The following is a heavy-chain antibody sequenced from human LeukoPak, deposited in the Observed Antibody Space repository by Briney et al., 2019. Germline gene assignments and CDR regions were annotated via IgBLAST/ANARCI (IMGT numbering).Heavy chain of an antibody. Sequence: GGSLRLSCAASGFNFSSYWMSWVRQAPGKGREWVANIKQDGSVNFYVASVKGRFTISRDNAKISLYVQMNSLRAEDTVVYYCARGRGILDYWGQGTLVTVSS. V-gene: IGHV3-7*01. CDR3: ARGRGILDY. CDR2: IKQDGSVN. J-gene: IGHJ4*02. D-gene: IGHD3-10*01. CDR1: GFNFSSYW.